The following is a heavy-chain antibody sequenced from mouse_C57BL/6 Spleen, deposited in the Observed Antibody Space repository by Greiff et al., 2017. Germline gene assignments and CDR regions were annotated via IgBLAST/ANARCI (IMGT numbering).Heavy chain of an antibody. CDR2: FYPGSGSI. CDR3: ARHEAPATMVTTSSFAY. V-gene: IGHV1-62-2*01. Sequence: QVQLKESGAELVKPGASVKLSCKASGYTFTEYTIHWVKQRSGQGLEWIGWFYPGSGSIKYNEKFKDKATLTADKSSSTVYMELSRLTSEDSAVYFCARHEAPATMVTTSSFAYWGQGTLVTVSA. J-gene: IGHJ3*01. D-gene: IGHD2-2*01. CDR1: GYTFTEYT.